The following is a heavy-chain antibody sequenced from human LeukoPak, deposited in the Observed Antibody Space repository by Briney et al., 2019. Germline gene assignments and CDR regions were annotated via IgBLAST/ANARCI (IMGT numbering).Heavy chain of an antibody. D-gene: IGHD2-2*01. J-gene: IGHJ3*02. V-gene: IGHV4-4*07. CDR1: GGSISTYY. CDR3: ARVQLPATKGAFVI. CDR2: IYTSGGT. Sequence: PSETLSLTCSVSGGSISTYYWSWIRQPAGRGLEWIGRIYTSGGTNYNPSLKSRVTMSADTSKNQFSLRMTSVTAADTALYWCARVQLPATKGAFVIWGQGTMVTVPS.